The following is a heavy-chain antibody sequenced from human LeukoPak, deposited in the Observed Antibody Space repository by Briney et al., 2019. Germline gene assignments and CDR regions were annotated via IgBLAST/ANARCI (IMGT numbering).Heavy chain of an antibody. CDR2: INHSGST. J-gene: IGHJ6*02. CDR1: GGSFSGYY. CDR3: ARVPDYYDSSGSQYYYYGMDV. D-gene: IGHD3-22*01. Sequence: PSETLSLTCAVYGGSFSGYYWSWIRQPPGKGLEWIGEINHSGSTNYNPSLKSRVTISVDTSKNQFSLELSSATAADTAVYYCARVPDYYDSSGSQYYYYGMDVWGQGTTVTVSS. V-gene: IGHV4-34*01.